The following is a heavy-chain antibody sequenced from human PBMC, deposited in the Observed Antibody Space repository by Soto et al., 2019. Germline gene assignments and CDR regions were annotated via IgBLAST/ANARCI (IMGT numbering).Heavy chain of an antibody. J-gene: IGHJ4*02. D-gene: IGHD5-12*01. CDR2: IYSDDST. CDR1: GFTVSRNY. CDR3: ARERDGYNCFDY. V-gene: IGHV3-53*01. Sequence: GGSLRLSCAVSGFTVSRNYMSWVRQAPGKGLEWVSVIYSDDSTYYADSVKGRFTISRDNSKNTLYLQMNSLRAEDTAVYYCARERDGYNCFDYWGQGTLVTSPQ.